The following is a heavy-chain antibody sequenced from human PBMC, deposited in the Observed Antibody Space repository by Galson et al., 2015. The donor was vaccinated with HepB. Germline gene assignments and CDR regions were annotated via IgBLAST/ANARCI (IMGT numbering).Heavy chain of an antibody. D-gene: IGHD6-6*01. J-gene: IGHJ4*02. V-gene: IGHV3-7*03. Sequence: SLRLSCAASGFTFSSYWMSWVRQAPGKGLEWVANIKQDGSEKYYVDSVKGRFTISRDNAKNSLYLQMNSLRAEDTAVYYCARVWVDGSSSSSLDYWGQGTLVTVSS. CDR2: IKQDGSEK. CDR3: ARVWVDGSSSSSLDY. CDR1: GFTFSSYW.